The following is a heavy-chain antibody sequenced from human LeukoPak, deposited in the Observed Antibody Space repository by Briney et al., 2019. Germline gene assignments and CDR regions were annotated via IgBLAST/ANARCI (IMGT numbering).Heavy chain of an antibody. CDR3: AREDSNPKYYYYYGMDV. D-gene: IGHD4-11*01. V-gene: IGHV1-2*06. CDR2: TNPNSGGT. CDR1: GYTITGYY. Sequence: ASAKVSCKASGYTITGYYMDRVRQATGQGLEWMGRTNPNSGGTKYAQKFQGRVTMTRDTSINTAYMELSRLRSDDTAVYYCAREDSNPKYYYYYGMDVWGQGTTVTVSS. J-gene: IGHJ6*02.